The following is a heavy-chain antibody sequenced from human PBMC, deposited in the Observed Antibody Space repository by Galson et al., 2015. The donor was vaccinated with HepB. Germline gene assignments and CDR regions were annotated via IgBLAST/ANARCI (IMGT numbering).Heavy chain of an antibody. J-gene: IGHJ3*02. Sequence: QSGAEVKKPGESLKISCKGSGYSFTSYWIGWVRQMPGKGLAWMGIIYPGDSDTRYSPSFQGQVTISADKSISTAYLQWSSLKASDTAMYYCARLDPGAMGIMMNAFDIWGQGTMVTVSS. V-gene: IGHV5-51*03. D-gene: IGHD3-16*01. CDR3: ARLDPGAMGIMMNAFDI. CDR1: GYSFTSYW. CDR2: IYPGDSDT.